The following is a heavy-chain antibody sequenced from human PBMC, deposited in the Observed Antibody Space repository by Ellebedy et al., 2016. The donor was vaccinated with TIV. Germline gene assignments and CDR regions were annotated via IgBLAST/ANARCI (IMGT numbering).Heavy chain of an antibody. CDR2: ISDSGGNT. Sequence: GESLKISXAASGFPFSGYAMSWVRQPPGKGLDWVSSISDSGGNTYYADSVRGRFTFSRDNSKNTLYLQMNSLRAEDTAVYYCAKGWLGAGAGTDFDYWGRGTLVTVSS. D-gene: IGHD6-13*01. J-gene: IGHJ4*02. CDR1: GFPFSGYA. V-gene: IGHV3-23*01. CDR3: AKGWLGAGAGTDFDY.